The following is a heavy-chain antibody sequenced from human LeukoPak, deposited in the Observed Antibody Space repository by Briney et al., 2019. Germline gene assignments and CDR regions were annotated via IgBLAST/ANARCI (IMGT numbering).Heavy chain of an antibody. CDR1: GGTFSNYA. D-gene: IGHD4-23*01. Sequence: ASVTVSFKASGGTFSNYAISWVRQAPGQGLEWMGGIIPIFGTANYAQKFQGRVTITADESTSTAYMELSSLRSEDTAVYYCARVYGGSDFDYWGQGTLVTVSS. CDR2: IIPIFGTA. J-gene: IGHJ4*02. V-gene: IGHV1-69*13. CDR3: ARVYGGSDFDY.